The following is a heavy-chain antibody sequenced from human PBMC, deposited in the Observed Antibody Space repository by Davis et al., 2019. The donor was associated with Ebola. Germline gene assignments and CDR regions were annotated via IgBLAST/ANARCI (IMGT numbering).Heavy chain of an antibody. D-gene: IGHD3-16*02. CDR3: ARGLHLGELSLDYYYYGMDV. Sequence: AASVKVSCKASGYTFTSYGINWVRQAPGQGLEWMGIINPSGGSTSYAQKFQGRVTMTRDTSTSTVYMELSRLRSDDTAVYYCARGLHLGELSLDYYYYGMDVWGQGTTVTVSS. J-gene: IGHJ6*02. V-gene: IGHV1-46*01. CDR1: GYTFTSYG. CDR2: INPSGGST.